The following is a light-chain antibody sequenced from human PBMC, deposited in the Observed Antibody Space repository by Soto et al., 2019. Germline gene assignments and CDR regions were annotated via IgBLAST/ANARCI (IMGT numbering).Light chain of an antibody. CDR1: QSVSNY. CDR3: QQRSNWPLLT. Sequence: EIVLTQSPATLSSSPGERATLSCRASQSVSNYLAWYQQKPGQAPRLLTYDASNRATGIPARFSGSGSGTDFTLTIRSLEPEDFAVYYGQQRSNWPLLTFGGRTKVEIK. V-gene: IGKV3-11*01. CDR2: DAS. J-gene: IGKJ4*01.